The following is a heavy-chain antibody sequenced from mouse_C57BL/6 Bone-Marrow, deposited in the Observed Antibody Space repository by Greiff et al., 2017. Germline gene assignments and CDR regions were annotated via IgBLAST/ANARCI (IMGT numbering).Heavy chain of an antibody. J-gene: IGHJ4*01. V-gene: IGHV1-76*01. CDR2: IYPGSGNT. D-gene: IGHD2-5*01. Sequence: VQLKESGAELVRPGASVKLSCKASGYTFTDYYINWVKQRPGQGLEWIARIYPGSGNTYYNEKFKGKATLTAEKSSSTAYMQLSSLTSEDSAVYFCARGYSKDYYAMDYWGQGTSVTVSS. CDR1: GYTFTDYY. CDR3: ARGYSKDYYAMDY.